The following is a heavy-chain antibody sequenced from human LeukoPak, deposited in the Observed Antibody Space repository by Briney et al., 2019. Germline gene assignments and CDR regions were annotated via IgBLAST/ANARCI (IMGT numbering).Heavy chain of an antibody. CDR1: GGSISSYY. J-gene: IGHJ6*03. Sequence: ASEALSLTCTVSGGSISSYYWSWIRQSPGKGLEWIGYIYYDGSTNYNPSLRGRVTISVDTPKNQFSLKLSSVTAAETAVYYCAREGRYRYGYNEYHLYMDIWGKGTTVTVSS. CDR3: AREGRYRYGYNEYHLYMDI. V-gene: IGHV4-59*12. CDR2: IYYDGST. D-gene: IGHD5-18*01.